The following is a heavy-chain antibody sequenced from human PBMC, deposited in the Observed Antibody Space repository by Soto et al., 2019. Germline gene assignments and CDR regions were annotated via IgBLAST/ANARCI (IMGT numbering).Heavy chain of an antibody. D-gene: IGHD2-15*01. CDR1: GYTFTSYY. CDR3: ARDSYCSGGSCYPFDYYYYGMDV. V-gene: IGHV1-46*01. Sequence: VASVKVSCKASGYTFTSYYMHWVRQAPGQGLEWMGIINPSGGSTSYAQKFQGRVTMTRDTSTSTVYMELSSLRSEDTAVYYCARDSYCSGGSCYPFDYYYYGMDVWGQGTTVTVSS. J-gene: IGHJ6*02. CDR2: INPSGGST.